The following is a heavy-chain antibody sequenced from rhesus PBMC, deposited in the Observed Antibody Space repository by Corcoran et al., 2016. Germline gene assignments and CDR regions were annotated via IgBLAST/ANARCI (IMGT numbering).Heavy chain of an antibody. J-gene: IGHJ6*01. CDR2: INGKSWNT. CDR1: GASISSNW. V-gene: IGHV4-80*01. Sequence: QVQLQESGPGLVKPSETLSLTCTVSGASISSNWWSRIRQPPGKGLEWIGEINGKSWNTHYNPSLKSRVTISKDASKNQFSLKLSSVTAADTAVYYCARDGDSSGWYGLDSWGQGVVVTVSS. D-gene: IGHD6-31*01. CDR3: ARDGDSSGWYGLDS.